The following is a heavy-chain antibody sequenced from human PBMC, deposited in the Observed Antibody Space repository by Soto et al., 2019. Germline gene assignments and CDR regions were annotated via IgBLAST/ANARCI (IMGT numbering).Heavy chain of an antibody. CDR1: RLTFSGYS. CDR3: AKYYGDTWKHYYFDY. CDR2: ISGSGGST. Sequence: EVQLLESGGGLVQPGGSLRLSCAASRLTFSGYSMSWVSQAPGKGLEWVSGISGSGGSTYYADPVKGRFIISRDNSESTLFLQMNSLRAEDTALYYCAKYYGDTWKHYYFDYWGQGTLVTVSS. D-gene: IGHD3-16*01. J-gene: IGHJ4*02. V-gene: IGHV3-23*01.